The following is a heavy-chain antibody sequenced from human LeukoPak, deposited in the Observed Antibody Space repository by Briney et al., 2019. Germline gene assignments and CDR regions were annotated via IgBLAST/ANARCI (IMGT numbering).Heavy chain of an antibody. D-gene: IGHD3-22*01. CDR2: ISSSSSYI. Sequence: GGSLRLSCAASGFTFSSYSMNWVRQAPGKGLEWVSSISSSSSYIYYADSVKGRFTISRDNAKNSLYLQMNSLRAEDTAVYYCARDPGYYYDSSGYVGSFDIWGQGTMVTVSS. J-gene: IGHJ3*02. CDR3: ARDPGYYYDSSGYVGSFDI. V-gene: IGHV3-21*01. CDR1: GFTFSSYS.